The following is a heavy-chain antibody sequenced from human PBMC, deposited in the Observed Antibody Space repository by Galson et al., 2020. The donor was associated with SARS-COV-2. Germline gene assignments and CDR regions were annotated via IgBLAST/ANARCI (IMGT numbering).Heavy chain of an antibody. CDR3: ARPNSGIYYSHFDY. CDR2: ISYDGSNK. CDR1: GFTFSSYA. J-gene: IGHJ4*02. D-gene: IGHD1-26*01. Sequence: SCAASGFTFSSYAMHWVRQAPGKGLEWVAVISYDGSNKYYSDSVKGRFTISRDNSKNTLYLQMNSLRAEDTAVYYCARPNSGIYYSHFDYWGQGTLVTVSS. V-gene: IGHV3-30*01.